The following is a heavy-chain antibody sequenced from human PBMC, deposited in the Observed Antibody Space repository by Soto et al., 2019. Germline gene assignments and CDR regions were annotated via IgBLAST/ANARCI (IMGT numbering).Heavy chain of an antibody. J-gene: IGHJ4*02. CDR3: ARDKGSSDYYYRRDY. CDR2: SIPMLGIA. V-gene: IGHV1-69*08. D-gene: IGHD3-22*01. CDR1: GGTFSSYT. Sequence: QVQLVQSGAEVKKPGSSVKVSCKASGGTFSSYTISWVRQAPGQGLEWMGRSIPMLGIANYAQKFQGRITITADTSTSTAYMELSSLRSEDTAVYYCARDKGSSDYYYRRDYWGQGTLVTVSS.